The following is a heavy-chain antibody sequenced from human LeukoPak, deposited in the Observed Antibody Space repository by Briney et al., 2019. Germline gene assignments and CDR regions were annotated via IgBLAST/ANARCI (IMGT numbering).Heavy chain of an antibody. D-gene: IGHD4-23*01. CDR3: ALDYGGNSGFDY. CDR2: IIPIFGTA. CDR1: GGTFSSYA. V-gene: IGHV1-69*13. J-gene: IGHJ4*02. Sequence: GASVKVSCKASGGTFSSYAISWVRQAPGQGLEWMGGIIPIFGTANYAQKFQGRVTITADESANTAYMELSSLRSEDTAVYYCALDYGGNSGFDYWGQGTLVTVSS.